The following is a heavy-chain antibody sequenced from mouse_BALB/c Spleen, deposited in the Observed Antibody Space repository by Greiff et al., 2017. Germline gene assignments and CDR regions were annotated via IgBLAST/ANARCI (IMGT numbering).Heavy chain of an antibody. V-gene: IGHV14-1*02. CDR3: ARDRYDEVVYCFDY. Sequence: EVQLQQSGAELVRPGASVTLSCTASGFNIKDYYMHWVKQRPEQGLEWIGWIDPENGNTKYDPKFQGKATITADTSSNTAYLQLSSLTSEDTAVYYCARDRYDEVVYCFDYWGQGTTLTVSS. CDR2: IDPENGNT. CDR1: GFNIKDYY. J-gene: IGHJ2*01. D-gene: IGHD2-14*01.